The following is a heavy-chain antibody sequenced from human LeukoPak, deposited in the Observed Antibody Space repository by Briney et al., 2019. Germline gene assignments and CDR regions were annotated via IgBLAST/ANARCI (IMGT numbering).Heavy chain of an antibody. V-gene: IGHV4-39*07. CDR3: ARGLLSSSSMRRYNWFDP. J-gene: IGHJ5*02. CDR2: IHYSGST. CDR1: GGSISSSRYY. D-gene: IGHD6-6*01. Sequence: SETLSLTCTVSGGSISSSRYYWGWIRQPPGKGLEWIGSIHYSGSTYYNPSLKSRVTISVDTSKNQFSLKLSSVTAADTAVYYCARGLLSSSSMRRYNWFDPWGQGTLVTVSS.